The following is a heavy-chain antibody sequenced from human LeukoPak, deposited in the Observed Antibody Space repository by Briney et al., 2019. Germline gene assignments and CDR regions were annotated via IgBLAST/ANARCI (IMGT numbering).Heavy chain of an antibody. CDR1: GGSISSYY. D-gene: IGHD6-13*01. Sequence: PSETLSLTCTVSGGSISSYYWSWIRQPVGKGLEWIGRIYTSGSTNYNPSLKSQVTMSVDTSKNQFSLKLSSVTAADTAVYYCAREYSSSWYISHYYYYGMDVWGQGTTVTVSS. V-gene: IGHV4-4*07. CDR2: IYTSGST. CDR3: AREYSSSWYISHYYYYGMDV. J-gene: IGHJ6*02.